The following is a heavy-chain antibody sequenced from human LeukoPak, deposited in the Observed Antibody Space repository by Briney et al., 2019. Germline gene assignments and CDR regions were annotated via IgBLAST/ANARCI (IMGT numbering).Heavy chain of an antibody. J-gene: IGHJ4*02. Sequence: SETLSLTCTVSGVSISSSNSYWGWIRQPPGKGLEWIGSIYYSRSTYYNPSLKSRVTISVDTSKNQFSLKLSSVTAADTAVYYCASHYYDILTGYYRAYYFDYWGQGTLVTVSS. V-gene: IGHV4-39*01. CDR2: IYYSRST. CDR3: ASHYYDILTGYYRAYYFDY. CDR1: GVSISSSNSY. D-gene: IGHD3-9*01.